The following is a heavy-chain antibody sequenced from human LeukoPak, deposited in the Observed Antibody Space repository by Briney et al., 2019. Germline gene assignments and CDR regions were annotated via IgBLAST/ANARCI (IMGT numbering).Heavy chain of an antibody. V-gene: IGHV4-61*02. D-gene: IGHD2-2*01. J-gene: IGHJ5*02. CDR1: GGSISSGSYY. CDR3: ARGGDDGIVVVPAAGSGFDP. Sequence: SETLSLTCTVSGGSISSGSYYWSWIRQPAGKGLEWIGGIYTSGSTNYNPSLKSRVTISVDTSKNQFSLKLSSVTAADTAVYYCARGGDDGIVVVPAAGSGFDPWGQGTLVTVSS. CDR2: IYTSGST.